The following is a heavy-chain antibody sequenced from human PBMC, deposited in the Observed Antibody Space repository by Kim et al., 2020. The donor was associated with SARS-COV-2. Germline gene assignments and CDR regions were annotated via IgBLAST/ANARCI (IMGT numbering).Heavy chain of an antibody. D-gene: IGHD6-6*01. CDR3: AKGGSSVPNHDVFDI. J-gene: IGHJ3*02. V-gene: IGHV3-23*01. Sequence: ASVNGRSTISRNNSTNTLYLQMNSLRAEDPAVYYCAKGGSSVPNHDVFDIWGQGTMVTVSS.